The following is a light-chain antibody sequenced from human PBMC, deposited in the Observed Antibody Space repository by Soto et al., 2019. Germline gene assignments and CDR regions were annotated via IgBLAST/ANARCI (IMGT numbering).Light chain of an antibody. CDR3: QQYNSYLWT. V-gene: IGKV1-5*01. Sequence: DIQMTQSPSTLSASVGDRVTITCRASQSISSWLAWYQQKQGKAPKLLIYDASSLESGVPSRFSGSGSGTELTITISSLQPDDFETYYCQQYNSYLWTFGQGTKVDIK. CDR2: DAS. J-gene: IGKJ1*01. CDR1: QSISSW.